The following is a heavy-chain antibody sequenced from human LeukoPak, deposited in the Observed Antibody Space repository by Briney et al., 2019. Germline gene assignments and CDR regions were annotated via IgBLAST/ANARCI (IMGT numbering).Heavy chain of an antibody. J-gene: IGHJ4*01. CDR2: IHSSGST. CDR1: AGSISYYF. Sequence: PAETLSLTCTVCAGSISYYFGNWIRQPPGEGLEWSGYIHSSGSTNYNPSLKSRLTMSVDTSKNKFSLKRSSVTAADAAVYYCATSNGGSPYPFDYWGHRIPGTVSS. D-gene: IGHD4-23*01. CDR3: ATSNGGSPYPFDY. V-gene: IGHV4-59*01.